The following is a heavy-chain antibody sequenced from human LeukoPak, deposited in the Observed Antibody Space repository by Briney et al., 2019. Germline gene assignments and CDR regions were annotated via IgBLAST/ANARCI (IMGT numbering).Heavy chain of an antibody. CDR3: TKGSNTWPSLFDY. Sequence: GGSLRLSCAASGSTFEDYAMHWVRQTPGKGLEWVSLINWDGGSTYYADSVKGRFAISRDNNKNSLYLQMTSLRTEDTALYYCTKGSNTWPSLFDYWGQGTLVTVSS. J-gene: IGHJ4*02. CDR2: INWDGGST. V-gene: IGHV3-43*01. D-gene: IGHD2-2*02. CDR1: GSTFEDYA.